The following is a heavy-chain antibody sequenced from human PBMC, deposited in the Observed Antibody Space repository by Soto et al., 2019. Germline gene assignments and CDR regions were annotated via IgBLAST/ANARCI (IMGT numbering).Heavy chain of an antibody. V-gene: IGHV4-59*01. J-gene: IGHJ6*03. CDR3: ARVGSHYIHGEGIYYYYYMDV. CDR2: IYYSGST. CDR1: GGSISSYY. D-gene: IGHD2-15*01. Sequence: SETLSLTCTVSGGSISSYYWSWIRQPPGKGLEWIGYIYYSGSTNYNPSLKSRVTISVDTSKNQFSLKLSSVTAADTAVYYCARVGSHYIHGEGIYYYYYMDVWGKGTTVTVSS.